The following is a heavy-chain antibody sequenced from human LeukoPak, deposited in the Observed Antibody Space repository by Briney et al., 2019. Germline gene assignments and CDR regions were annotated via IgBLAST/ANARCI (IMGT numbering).Heavy chain of an antibody. CDR1: GFTFSSYS. Sequence: GGSLRLSCAASGFTFSSYSMNWVRQAPGKGLEWVSSISSSSSYIYYADSVKGRFTISRDNAKNSLYLQMNSLRAEDTAVYYCARDARANTAMVTCFDYWGQGTLVTVSS. D-gene: IGHD5-18*01. CDR2: ISSSSSYI. CDR3: ARDARANTAMVTCFDY. V-gene: IGHV3-21*01. J-gene: IGHJ4*02.